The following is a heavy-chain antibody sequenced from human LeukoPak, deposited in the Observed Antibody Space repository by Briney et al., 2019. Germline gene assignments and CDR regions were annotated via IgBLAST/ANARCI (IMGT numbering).Heavy chain of an antibody. CDR2: IRGRSDTT. CDR1: GFTFTMFS. J-gene: IGHJ3*02. D-gene: IGHD3-3*01. V-gene: IGHV3-48*01. Sequence: GGSLRLSCAASGFTFTMFSMNWLRQAPGKGLEWIAFIRGRSDTTYYADSVQGRFTISRDNAEDSVYLQMNSLRVEDTAVYYCARTYDFGVGPPGDAFDNWGQGTLVTVFS. CDR3: ARTYDFGVGPPGDAFDN.